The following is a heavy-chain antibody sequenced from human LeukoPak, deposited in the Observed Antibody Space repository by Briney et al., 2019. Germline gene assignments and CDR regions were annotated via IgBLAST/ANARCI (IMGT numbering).Heavy chain of an antibody. V-gene: IGHV4-59*01. Sequence: SETLSVTCTVSGGSISSYYWSWIRQPPGKGLEWIGYIYYSGSTNYNPSLKSRVTISVDTSKNQFSLKLSSVTAADTAVYYCARGGSGSEPIQDYWGQGTLVTVSS. CDR1: GGSISSYY. CDR3: ARGGSGSEPIQDY. J-gene: IGHJ4*02. CDR2: IYYSGST. D-gene: IGHD3-10*01.